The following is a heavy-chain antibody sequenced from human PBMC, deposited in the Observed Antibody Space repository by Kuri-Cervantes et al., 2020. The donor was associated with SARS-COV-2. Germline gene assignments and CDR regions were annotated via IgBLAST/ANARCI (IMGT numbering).Heavy chain of an antibody. J-gene: IGHJ6*03. Sequence: SETLSLTCAVFGGSFSDYSWRWIRQPPEKGLEWIGDINHSGNANYNPSFKNRVTISVDTSKNQFSLRLSSVIAADTAVYYCARGREGVEPATVLGLGFYYYYFMDVCGRGTTVTSSS. CDR1: GGSFSDYS. V-gene: IGHV4-34*01. D-gene: IGHD2-2*02. CDR3: ARGREGVEPATVLGLGFYYYYFMDV. CDR2: INHSGNA.